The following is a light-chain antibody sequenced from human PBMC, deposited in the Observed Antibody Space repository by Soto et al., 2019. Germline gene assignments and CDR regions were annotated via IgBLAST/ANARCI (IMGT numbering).Light chain of an antibody. CDR2: EGS. CDR1: SSDVGSYNI. V-gene: IGLV2-23*03. J-gene: IGLJ2*01. Sequence: QSALTQPASVSGSPGQAITISCTGTSSDVGSYNIVSWYQQHPGKAPKLIIYEGSKRPSGISNRFSGSKSGNTASLTISGLEAEDKAEYFCCSYAPSTTIVVFGGGTKLTVL. CDR3: CSYAPSTTIVV.